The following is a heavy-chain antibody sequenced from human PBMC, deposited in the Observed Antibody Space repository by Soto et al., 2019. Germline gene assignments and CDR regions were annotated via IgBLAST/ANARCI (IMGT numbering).Heavy chain of an antibody. D-gene: IGHD3-10*01. CDR2: INHSGST. CDR1: GGSFSGYY. J-gene: IGHJ6*02. V-gene: IGHV4-34*01. Sequence: PSETLSLTCAVYGGSFSGYYWSWIRQPPGKGLEWIGEINHSGSTNYNPSLKSRVTISVDTSKNQFSLKLSSVTAADTAVYYCARGSRWMVRGVIRAYGMDVWGQGTTVTVSS. CDR3: ARGSRWMVRGVIRAYGMDV.